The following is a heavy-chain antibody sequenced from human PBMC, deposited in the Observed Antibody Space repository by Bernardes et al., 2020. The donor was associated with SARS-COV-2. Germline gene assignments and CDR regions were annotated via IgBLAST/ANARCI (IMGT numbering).Heavy chain of an antibody. CDR3: ARVPSSGYYYYYYYGMDV. CDR2: ISSSSSTI. V-gene: IGHV3-48*02. Sequence: GGSLRLSCAASGFTFSSYSMNWVRQAPGKGLEWVSSISSSSSTIYYADSVKGRFTISRDNAKNSLYLQMNSLRDEDTAVYYCARVPSSGYYYYYYYGMDVWGQGTTVTVSS. J-gene: IGHJ6*02. D-gene: IGHD3-22*01. CDR1: GFTFSSYS.